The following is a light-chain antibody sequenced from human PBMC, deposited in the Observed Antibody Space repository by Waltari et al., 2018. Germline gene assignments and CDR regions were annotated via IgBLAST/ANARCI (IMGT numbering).Light chain of an antibody. J-gene: IGKJ4*01. CDR3: QQHYSTPLT. CDR1: QSVLYSSNNKNY. V-gene: IGKV4-1*01. Sequence: DIVMTQSPDSLAVSLGERATINCKSSQSVLYSSNNKNYLAWSQPKPGQPPKLLLSWASTREYGVPDRFSGSGSGTDFTLTISSLQAEDVAVYYCQQHYSTPLTFGGGTKVEIK. CDR2: WAS.